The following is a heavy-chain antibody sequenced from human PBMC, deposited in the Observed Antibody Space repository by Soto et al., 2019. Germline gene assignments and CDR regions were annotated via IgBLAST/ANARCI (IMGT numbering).Heavy chain of an antibody. CDR2: IIPISGTA. CDR3: ARGKEMATIKYYFDY. V-gene: IGHV1-69*06. J-gene: IGHJ4*02. D-gene: IGHD5-12*01. Sequence: GGSLDSNARSWVRQDTGQGLEWMGGIIPISGTANYAQKVQGRVTITADKSTSTAYMELSSLRSEDTAVYYCARGKEMATIKYYFDYWGQGTLVPVFS. CDR1: GGSLDSNA.